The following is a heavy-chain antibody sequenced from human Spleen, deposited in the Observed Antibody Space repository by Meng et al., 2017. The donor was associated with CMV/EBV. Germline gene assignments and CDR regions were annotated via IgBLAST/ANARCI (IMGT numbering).Heavy chain of an antibody. CDR2: INHSGRT. Sequence: TVYGASCSGDYWSWIRQPPGKGLEWVAEINHSGRTSHNPSLNSRVTISVDTSKNQFSLRLRSVTAADTAVYYCARGGYTSSSAVDMWGQGTMVTVSS. V-gene: IGHV4-34*01. CDR1: GASCSGDY. J-gene: IGHJ3*02. CDR3: ARGGYTSSSAVDM. D-gene: IGHD6-6*01.